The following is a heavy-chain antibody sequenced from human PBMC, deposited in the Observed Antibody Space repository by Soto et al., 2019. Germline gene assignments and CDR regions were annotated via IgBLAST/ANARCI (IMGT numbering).Heavy chain of an antibody. CDR3: ARASCSGGSCFCFDP. Sequence: QVQLQASGPGLVKPSETLSLTCTVSGGSVSSGSYYWSWIRQPPGKVLEWIGDIYYSGSTNYNPSLKSRVTISVDTSLNQFSLKLSSVTAADTAVYYCARASCSGGSCFCFDPWGQGTLVTVSS. J-gene: IGHJ5*02. CDR1: GGSVSSGSYY. CDR2: IYYSGST. V-gene: IGHV4-61*01. D-gene: IGHD2-15*01.